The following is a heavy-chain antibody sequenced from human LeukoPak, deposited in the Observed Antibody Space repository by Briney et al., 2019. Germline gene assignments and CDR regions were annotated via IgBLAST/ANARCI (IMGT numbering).Heavy chain of an antibody. Sequence: GGSLRLSCAASGFTFSSYDMHWVRQAPGRGLEWVSAIGIAGDTYYPDSVKGRFTISRDNSKSTLYLQMNSLRAEDTAVYYCALNSGYGSGIYYTVPIDYWGQGTLVTVSS. CDR2: IGIAGDT. V-gene: IGHV3-13*01. D-gene: IGHD3-10*01. J-gene: IGHJ4*02. CDR1: GFTFSSYD. CDR3: ALNSGYGSGIYYTVPIDY.